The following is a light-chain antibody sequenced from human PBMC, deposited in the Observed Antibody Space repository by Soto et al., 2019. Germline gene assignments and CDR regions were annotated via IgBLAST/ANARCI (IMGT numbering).Light chain of an antibody. CDR1: NPNIGGNV. CDR2: DNN. CDR3: QSYHSSLSGSEV. V-gene: IGLV1-40*01. Sequence: QAVVTQPPSMSATPGQRVTISCSGTNPNIGGNVVKWYQQLPRTAPKLLIFDNNNRPSGVPDRFSGSKSGTSASLAITGLQAEDEADYYCQSYHSSLSGSEVFGGGTKLTVL. J-gene: IGLJ2*01.